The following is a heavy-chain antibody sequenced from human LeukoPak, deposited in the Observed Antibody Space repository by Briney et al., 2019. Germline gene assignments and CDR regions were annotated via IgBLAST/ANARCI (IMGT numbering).Heavy chain of an antibody. Sequence: PGRSLRLSCVGSGLNLRDYAMHWVRQAPGKGLEWVSGISWNSGSIGYADSVKGRFTISRDNAKNSLYLQMNSLRAEDTALYYCAKDRGSYYDSSGYFDYWGQGTLVTVSS. V-gene: IGHV3-9*01. CDR2: ISWNSGSI. J-gene: IGHJ4*02. CDR1: GLNLRDYA. CDR3: AKDRGSYYDSSGYFDY. D-gene: IGHD3-22*01.